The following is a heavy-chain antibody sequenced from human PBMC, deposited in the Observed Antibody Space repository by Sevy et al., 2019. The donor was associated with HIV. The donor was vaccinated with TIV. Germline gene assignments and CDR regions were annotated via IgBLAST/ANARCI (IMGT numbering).Heavy chain of an antibody. J-gene: IGHJ6*02. Sequence: ASVKVSCKASGYTFTAYYMHWVRQAPGQGLEWMGWINPKSGGTNYAQKFQGRVTMTRDTSISTAYMELSRLRSDDTAVYYCARADIVVVVAATPGYYGMDVWGQGTTVTVSS. D-gene: IGHD2-15*01. CDR2: INPKSGGT. V-gene: IGHV1-2*02. CDR1: GYTFTAYY. CDR3: ARADIVVVVAATPGYYGMDV.